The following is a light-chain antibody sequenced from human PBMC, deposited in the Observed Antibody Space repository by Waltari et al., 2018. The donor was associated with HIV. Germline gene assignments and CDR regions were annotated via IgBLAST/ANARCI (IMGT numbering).Light chain of an antibody. Sequence: QLPLTHPPPVSAPPGRPVTIPSTGPNSEVGGLDIVPWYQHHPGKAPNLLIYDVSKRPSRVPDRFSASKSGNTASLTISGLQAEDEADYYCWSYAGSYTSVFGTGTQVTVL. CDR3: WSYAGSYTSV. CDR2: DVS. V-gene: IGLV2-11*01. CDR1: NSEVGGLDI. J-gene: IGLJ1*01.